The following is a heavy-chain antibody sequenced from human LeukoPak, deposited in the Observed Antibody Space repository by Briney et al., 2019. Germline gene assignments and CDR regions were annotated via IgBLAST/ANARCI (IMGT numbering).Heavy chain of an antibody. D-gene: IGHD4-17*01. V-gene: IGHV3-53*01. CDR3: AREMDYAFDY. CDR1: GFTVSSNY. Sequence: GGSLRLSCAASGFTVSSNYMSWVRQAPGKGLEWVSVIYSGGSTYYADSVKGRFTISRNNSKNTLYLQMNSLRAEDTAVYYCAREMDYAFDYWGQGTLVTVSS. J-gene: IGHJ4*02. CDR2: IYSGGST.